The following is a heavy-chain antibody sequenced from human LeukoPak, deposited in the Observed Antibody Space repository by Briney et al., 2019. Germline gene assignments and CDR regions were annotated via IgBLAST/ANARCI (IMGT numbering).Heavy chain of an antibody. CDR3: AREEGTMMD. J-gene: IGHJ4*02. D-gene: IGHD3-22*01. V-gene: IGHV1-8*01. CDR2: MNPNSGNT. Sequence: ASVKVSCKASGYSFIRYHIHWVRQATGQGLEWMGWMNPNSGNTGYAQKFQGRVTMTRNTSISTAYMELSSLRSEDTAVYYCAREEGTMMDWGQGTLVTVSS. CDR1: GYSFIRYH.